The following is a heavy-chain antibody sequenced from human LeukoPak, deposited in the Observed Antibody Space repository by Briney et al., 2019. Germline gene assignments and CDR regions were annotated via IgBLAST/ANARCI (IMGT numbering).Heavy chain of an antibody. V-gene: IGHV4-39*01. Sequence: SDTLSLTCTVSGGSISSSSYYWGWIRQPPGKGLEWLGTIYYIGSTYNNPSLKSRVTISVDTSKNQFSLKLSSVTAADTAVYYCASGRYFDWLTSVKAFDYWGQGILVTVSS. CDR3: ASGRYFDWLTSVKAFDY. CDR2: IYYIGST. D-gene: IGHD3-9*01. CDR1: GGSISSSSYY. J-gene: IGHJ4*02.